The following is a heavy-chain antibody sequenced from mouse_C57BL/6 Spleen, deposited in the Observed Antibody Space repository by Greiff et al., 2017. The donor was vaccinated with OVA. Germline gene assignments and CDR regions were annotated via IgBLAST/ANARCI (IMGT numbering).Heavy chain of an antibody. CDR3: ASLYDGHMDY. Sequence: EVKLMESGPELVKPGASVKIPCKASGYTFTDYNLDWVQQSHGKSLEWIGDINPNNGGTIYNQKFKGKATLTVDKSSSTAYMELRSLTSEDTAVYYCASLYDGHMDYWGQGTSVTVSS. CDR2: INPNNGGT. D-gene: IGHD2-3*01. V-gene: IGHV1-18*01. CDR1: GYTFTDYN. J-gene: IGHJ4*01.